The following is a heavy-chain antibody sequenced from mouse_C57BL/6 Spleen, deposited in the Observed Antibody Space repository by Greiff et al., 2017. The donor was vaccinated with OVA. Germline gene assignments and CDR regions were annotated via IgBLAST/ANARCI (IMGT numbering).Heavy chain of an antibody. CDR1: GYAFSSSW. J-gene: IGHJ4*01. V-gene: IGHV1-82*01. CDR3: ARPYYDYDAMDY. CDR2: IYPGDGDT. D-gene: IGHD1-1*02. Sequence: QVQLQQSGPELVKPGASVKISCKASGYAFSSSWMNWVKQRPGKGLEWIGRIYPGDGDTNYNGKFKGKATLTADKSSSTAYMQLSSLTSEDSAVYFCARPYYDYDAMDYWGQGTSVTGSS.